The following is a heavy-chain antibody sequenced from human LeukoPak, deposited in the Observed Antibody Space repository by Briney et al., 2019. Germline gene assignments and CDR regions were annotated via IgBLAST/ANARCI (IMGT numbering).Heavy chain of an antibody. V-gene: IGHV1-2*06. J-gene: IGHJ4*02. CDR3: ARDSGPLLYYYDSSGYPTNY. CDR2: INPNSGGT. D-gene: IGHD3-22*01. Sequence: GASVKVSCKASGYTFTGYYMHWVRQAPGQGLEWMGRINPNSGGTNYAQKFQGRVTMTRDTSISTAYMELSRLRSDDTAVYYCARDSGPLLYYYDSSGYPTNYWGQGTLVTVSS. CDR1: GYTFTGYY.